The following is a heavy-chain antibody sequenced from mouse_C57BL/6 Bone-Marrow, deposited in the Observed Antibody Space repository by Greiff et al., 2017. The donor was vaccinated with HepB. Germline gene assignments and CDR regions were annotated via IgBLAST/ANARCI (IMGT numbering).Heavy chain of an antibody. Sequence: QVQLQQPGAELVRPGSSVKLSCKASGYTFTSYWMHWVKQRPIQGLEWIGNIDPSDSETHYNQKFKDKATLTVDKSSSTAYMQLSSLTSEDSAVYYCARPTMVTGEDYLDDWGQGTTLTVSS. V-gene: IGHV1-52*01. J-gene: IGHJ2*01. D-gene: IGHD2-9*01. CDR3: ARPTMVTGEDYLDD. CDR1: GYTFTSYW. CDR2: IDPSDSET.